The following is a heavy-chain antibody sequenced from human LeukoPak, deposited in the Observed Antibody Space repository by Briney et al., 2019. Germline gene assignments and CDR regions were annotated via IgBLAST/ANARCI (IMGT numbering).Heavy chain of an antibody. Sequence: ASVKVSCKASGYTFTGYYLHWVRQAPGQGLEWMGWINPNSGGTKYAQKFQGRVTMTRDTSISTAYMELSRLRSDDTAVYYCARAQVVVALCGWFDPWGQGTLVTVSS. CDR1: GYTFTGYY. J-gene: IGHJ5*02. V-gene: IGHV1-2*02. CDR3: ARAQVVVALCGWFDP. D-gene: IGHD2-15*01. CDR2: INPNSGGT.